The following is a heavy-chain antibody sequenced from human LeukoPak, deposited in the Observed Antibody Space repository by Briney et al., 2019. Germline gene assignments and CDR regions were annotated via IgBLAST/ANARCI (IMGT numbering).Heavy chain of an antibody. CDR1: GYTFTNYA. Sequence: ASVKVSCKASGYTFTNYAISWVRQAPGQGLEWMGWISVYNGNTNYAQTLQGRVTMTTDTSTSTAYMELRSLRSDDTAVYYCARDAGYDSSGYFDYWGQGTLVTVSS. D-gene: IGHD3-22*01. J-gene: IGHJ4*02. CDR3: ARDAGYDSSGYFDY. CDR2: ISVYNGNT. V-gene: IGHV1-18*01.